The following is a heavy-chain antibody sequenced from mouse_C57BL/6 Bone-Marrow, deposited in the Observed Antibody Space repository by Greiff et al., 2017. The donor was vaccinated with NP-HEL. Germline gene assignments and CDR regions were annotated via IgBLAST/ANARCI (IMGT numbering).Heavy chain of an antibody. CDR3: TTLPFAY. CDR1: GFNIKDDY. Sequence: EVKLMESGAELVRPGASVKLSCTASGFNIKDDYMHWVKQRPEQGLEWIGWIDPENGDTEYASKFQGKATITADTSSNPAYLQLSSLTSEDTAVYYCTTLPFAYWGQGTLVTVSA. CDR2: IDPENGDT. J-gene: IGHJ3*01. V-gene: IGHV14-4*01.